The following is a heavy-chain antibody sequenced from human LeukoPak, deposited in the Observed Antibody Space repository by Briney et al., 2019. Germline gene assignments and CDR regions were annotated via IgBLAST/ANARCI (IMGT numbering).Heavy chain of an antibody. J-gene: IGHJ4*02. Sequence: TSQTLSLTCTVSGGSISSGGYYWSWIRQPPGKGLEWIGYIYHSGSTYYNPSLKSRVTISVDRSKNQFSLKLSSVTAADTAVYYCARGIAAAYYFDYWGQGTLVTVSS. V-gene: IGHV4-30-2*01. CDR2: IYHSGST. D-gene: IGHD6-25*01. CDR3: ARGIAAAYYFDY. CDR1: GGSISSGGYY.